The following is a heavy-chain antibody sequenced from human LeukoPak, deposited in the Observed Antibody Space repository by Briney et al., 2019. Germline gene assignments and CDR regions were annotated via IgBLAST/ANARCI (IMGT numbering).Heavy chain of an antibody. CDR3: ARRVGKYPTYYFDY. CDR1: GASMSSETHY. D-gene: IGHD1-1*01. CDR2: IYYTAGT. Sequence: PSQTLSLTCNVSGASMSSETHYWSWLRQHPGKGPEWIAYIYYTAGTYYNPSLESRVSISLDASENQFSLKLSSVTAADTAVYYCARRVGKYPTYYFDYWGQGTLVTVSS. V-gene: IGHV4-31*03. J-gene: IGHJ4*02.